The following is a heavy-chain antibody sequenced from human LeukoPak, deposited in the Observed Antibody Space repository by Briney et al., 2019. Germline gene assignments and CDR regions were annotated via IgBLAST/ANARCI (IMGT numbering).Heavy chain of an antibody. Sequence: GGSLRLSCSASGFTFRRYDMSEVRQDPGKGLEWVSAISGSGGSTYYADSVRGRFTISRDNSKNTLFLQMSSLRAEDTAVYYCAKDLLNYDFWSGALDYWVQGTLVTVSS. J-gene: IGHJ4*02. D-gene: IGHD3-3*01. CDR1: GFTFRRYD. CDR3: AKDLLNYDFWSGALDY. V-gene: IGHV3-23*01. CDR2: ISGSGGST.